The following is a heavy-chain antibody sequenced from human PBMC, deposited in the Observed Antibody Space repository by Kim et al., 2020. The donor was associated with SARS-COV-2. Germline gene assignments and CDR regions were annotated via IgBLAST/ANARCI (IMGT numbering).Heavy chain of an antibody. Sequence: NPSLKSRVTISVDTSKNQFSLKLSSVTAADTAVYYCARGQVTMIVVALDYWGQGTLVTVSS. J-gene: IGHJ4*02. D-gene: IGHD3-22*01. V-gene: IGHV4-34*01. CDR3: ARGQVTMIVVALDY.